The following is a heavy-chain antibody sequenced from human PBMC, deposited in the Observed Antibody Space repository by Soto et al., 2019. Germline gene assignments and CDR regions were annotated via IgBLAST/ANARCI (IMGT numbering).Heavy chain of an antibody. CDR2: TSTNNDDR. V-gene: IGHV1-18*04. Sequence: ASVKVSCKASGYRFSTYGINWVRQAPGQGPEWLGWTSTNNDDRNYAQKFRGRVTFTTDTSTSTAYMELRSLISDDTAVYFCARERYVASRHSHYDSWGQGTQVTVYS. J-gene: IGHJ4*02. CDR3: ARERYVASRHSHYDS. CDR1: GYRFSTYG. D-gene: IGHD6-6*01.